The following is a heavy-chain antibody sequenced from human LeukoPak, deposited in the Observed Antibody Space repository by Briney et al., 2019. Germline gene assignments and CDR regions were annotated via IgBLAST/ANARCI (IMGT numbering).Heavy chain of an antibody. CDR3: ARASKAGYCSSTSCPVGWFDP. D-gene: IGHD2-2*01. Sequence: GGSLRLSCAASGFTFNNYWMSWVRQAPGKGLEWVANIKQDAGEIYYVDSVKGRFTISRDNAKNSLFLQMNSLRAEDTAVYYCARASKAGYCSSTSCPVGWFDPWGQGTLVTVSS. CDR2: IKQDAGEI. J-gene: IGHJ5*02. CDR1: GFTFNNYW. V-gene: IGHV3-7*03.